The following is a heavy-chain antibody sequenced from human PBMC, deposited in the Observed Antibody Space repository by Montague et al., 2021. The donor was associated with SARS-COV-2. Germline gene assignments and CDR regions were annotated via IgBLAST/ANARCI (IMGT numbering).Heavy chain of an antibody. CDR1: GFTFSSYA. J-gene: IGHJ3*02. Sequence: SLRLSGAASGFTFSSYAMHWVRQAPGKGLEWVAVISYDGSNKYYADSVKGRFTISRDNSKNTLYLQMNSLRAEDTAVYYCARDDPYSSGWFDAFDIWGQGTMVTVSS. CDR2: ISYDGSNK. CDR3: ARDDPYSSGWFDAFDI. D-gene: IGHD6-19*01. V-gene: IGHV3-30*04.